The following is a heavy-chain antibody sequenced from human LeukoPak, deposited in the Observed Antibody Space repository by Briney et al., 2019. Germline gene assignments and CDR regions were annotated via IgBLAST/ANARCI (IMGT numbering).Heavy chain of an antibody. D-gene: IGHD3-22*01. Sequence: SETLSLTCTVSGGSISSGSYYWSWIRQPAGKGLEWIGRIYTGGSTNYNPSLKSRVTISVDTSKNQFSLKLSSVTAADTAVYYCARGADSTFDYWGQGTLVTVSS. V-gene: IGHV4-61*02. CDR1: GGSISSGSYY. J-gene: IGHJ4*02. CDR2: IYTGGST. CDR3: ARGADSTFDY.